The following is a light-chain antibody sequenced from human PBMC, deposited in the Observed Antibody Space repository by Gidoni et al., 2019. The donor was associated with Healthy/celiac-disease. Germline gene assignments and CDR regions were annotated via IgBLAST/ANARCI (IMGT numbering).Light chain of an antibody. V-gene: IGKV3-11*01. CDR3: QQRSNWPSLT. CDR1: QIVSSY. J-gene: IGKJ4*01. Sequence: EIVLTQSPATLSLSPGDRATLSCRASQIVSSYLAWYQQKPGQAPRLLIYDASNRATGIPARFSGSWSWTDFTLTISSLEPEDFAVYYCQQRSNWPSLTFGGGTKVEIK. CDR2: DAS.